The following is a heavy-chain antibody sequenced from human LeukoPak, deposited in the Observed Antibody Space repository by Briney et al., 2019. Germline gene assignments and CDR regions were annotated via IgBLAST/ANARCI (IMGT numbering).Heavy chain of an antibody. CDR2: ISGDGGST. Sequence: GGSLRLSCAASGFTFDDYAMHWVRQAPGKGLEWVSLISGDGGSTYYADSVKGRFTISRDNSENSLYLQMNSLRTEDTALYYCAKDTDSSGWYGRDYWGQGTLVTVSS. D-gene: IGHD6-19*01. V-gene: IGHV3-43*02. CDR3: AKDTDSSGWYGRDY. J-gene: IGHJ4*02. CDR1: GFTFDDYA.